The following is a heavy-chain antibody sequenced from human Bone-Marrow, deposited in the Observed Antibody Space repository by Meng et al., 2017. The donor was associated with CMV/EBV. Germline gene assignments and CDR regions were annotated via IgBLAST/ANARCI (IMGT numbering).Heavy chain of an antibody. CDR2: ITSGHGST. D-gene: IGHD3-3*01. J-gene: IGHJ4*02. V-gene: IGHV1-46*01. CDR3: ARASPYYDFWSGYYFDY. CDR1: GYIFTNYY. Sequence: ASVKVSCKASGYIFTNYYMHWVRQAPGQGLEWMAIITSGHGSTTYAQKFQGRVTMTRDTSTSTVYMELSSLRSEDTAVYYCARASPYYDFWSGYYFDYWGQGTLVTVSS.